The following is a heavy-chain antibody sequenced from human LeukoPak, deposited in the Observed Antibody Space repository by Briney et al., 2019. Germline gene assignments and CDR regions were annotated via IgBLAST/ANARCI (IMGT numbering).Heavy chain of an antibody. CDR1: GYTFTDYF. D-gene: IGHD5-18*01. CDR2: IIPNSGAT. Sequence: ASVKVSCKAPGYTFTDYFLHWVREAPGQGLEWMGWIIPNSGATNYARKFQGRVTMTRDTSISAAYLDLGSLTSDDTAMYYCARGPAIGIDFWGQGTLVTVSS. V-gene: IGHV1-2*02. J-gene: IGHJ4*02. CDR3: ARGPAIGIDF.